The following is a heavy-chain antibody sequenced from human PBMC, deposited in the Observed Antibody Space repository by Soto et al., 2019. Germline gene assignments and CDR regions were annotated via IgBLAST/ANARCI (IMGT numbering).Heavy chain of an antibody. D-gene: IGHD5-12*01. J-gene: IGHJ6*02. CDR1: GGSFSGYY. Sequence: SETLSLTCAVYGGSFSGYYWSWIRQPPGKGLEWIGEINHSGSTNYNPSLKSRVTISVDTSKNQFALKLSSVTAADTAVYYCARDGWLRYYGMDVRGQGTTVTVSS. CDR3: ARDGWLRYYGMDV. CDR2: INHSGST. V-gene: IGHV4-34*01.